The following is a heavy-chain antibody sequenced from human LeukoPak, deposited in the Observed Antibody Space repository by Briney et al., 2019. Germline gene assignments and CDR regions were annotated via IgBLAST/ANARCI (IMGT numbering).Heavy chain of an antibody. V-gene: IGHV5-51*01. CDR2: IYPGDSDT. CDR3: ARPLDAVAGTSSDY. D-gene: IGHD6-19*01. Sequence: GASLKISFKGSGYRFTSYWIGWVRQMPGKGLEWMGIIYPGDSDTRYSPSFQGQVTISADRSISTTYLQWSSLKASGTAMYYCARPLDAVAGTSSDYWGQGTLVTVSS. J-gene: IGHJ4*02. CDR1: GYRFTSYW.